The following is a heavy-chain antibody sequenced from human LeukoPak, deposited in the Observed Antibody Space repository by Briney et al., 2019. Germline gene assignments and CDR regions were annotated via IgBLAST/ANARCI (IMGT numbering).Heavy chain of an antibody. D-gene: IGHD1-26*01. CDR3: XSPPGPEEQVGATXGVXX. CDR1: GFTFSSYS. Sequence: PGGSLRLSCAASGFTFSSYSMNWVRQAPGKGLEWVSSISSSSSYIYYADSVKGRFTISRDNAKNSLYLQMNSLRAEDTAVYYCXSPPGPEEQVGATXGVXXWGQXTLXT. CDR2: ISSSSSYI. V-gene: IGHV3-21*01. J-gene: IGHJ4*02.